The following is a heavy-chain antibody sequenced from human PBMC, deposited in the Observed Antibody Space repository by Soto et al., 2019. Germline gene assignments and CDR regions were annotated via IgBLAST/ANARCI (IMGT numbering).Heavy chain of an antibody. Sequence: EVQLLESGGGLVQPGGSLRLSCAASRFTFSSYAMTWVRQAPGKGLEWVSAISGSGGSTYYADSVKGRFTISRDNSMNTLYLKMHSLRAEDTALYYCARGRVYCTDGVCFTRYHYYGMDVWGQGTTVTVSS. CDR3: ARGRVYCTDGVCFTRYHYYGMDV. V-gene: IGHV3-23*01. J-gene: IGHJ6*02. D-gene: IGHD2-8*01. CDR1: RFTFSSYA. CDR2: ISGSGGST.